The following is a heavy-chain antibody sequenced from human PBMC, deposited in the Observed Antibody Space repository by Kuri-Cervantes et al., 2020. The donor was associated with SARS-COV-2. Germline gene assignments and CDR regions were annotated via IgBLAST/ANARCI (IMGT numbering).Heavy chain of an antibody. V-gene: IGHV3-23*03. D-gene: IGHD6-19*01. CDR3: AKGGLDSGWGY. J-gene: IGHJ4*02. CDR1: GFTFSSYA. CDR2: IYSGGSST. Sequence: ETLSLTCAASGFTFSSYAMSWVRQAPGKGLEWVSVIYSGGSSTYYADSVKGRFTIYRDNSKNTLYLQMNSLRAEDTAVYYCAKGGLDSGWGYWGQGTLVTVSS.